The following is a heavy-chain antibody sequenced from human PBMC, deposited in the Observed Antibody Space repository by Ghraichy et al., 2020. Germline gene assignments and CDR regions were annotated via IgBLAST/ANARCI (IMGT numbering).Heavy chain of an antibody. CDR3: ARESMAFNGYPPYFDY. V-gene: IGHV3-30-3*01. CDR1: GFTFSSYA. CDR2: ISYDGSNK. J-gene: IGHJ4*02. D-gene: IGHD2/OR15-2a*01. Sequence: GGSLRLSCAASGFTFSSYAMHWVRQAPGKGLEWVAVISYDGSNKYYADSVKGRFTISRDNSKNTLYLQMNSLRAEDTAVYYCARESMAFNGYPPYFDYWGQGTLVTVSS.